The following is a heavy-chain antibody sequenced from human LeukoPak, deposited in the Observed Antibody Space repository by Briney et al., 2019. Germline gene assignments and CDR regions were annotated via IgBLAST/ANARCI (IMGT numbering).Heavy chain of an antibody. CDR2: ISGSGGST. CDR3: ATVNYYDSSGYYYPYNYYFGY. V-gene: IGHV3-23*01. J-gene: IGHJ4*02. CDR1: GFTFSSYA. Sequence: GGSLRLSCAASGFTFSSYAMSWVRQAPGKGLEWVSAISGSGGSTYYADSVKGRFTISRDNSKNTLYLQMNSLRAEDTAVYYCATVNYYDSSGYYYPYNYYFGYWGQGTLVTVSS. D-gene: IGHD3-22*01.